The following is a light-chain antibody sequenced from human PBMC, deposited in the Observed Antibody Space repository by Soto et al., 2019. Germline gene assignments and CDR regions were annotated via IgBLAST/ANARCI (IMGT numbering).Light chain of an antibody. CDR3: QQYNNWPVT. J-gene: IGKJ1*01. Sequence: EIVVTQSPCTLSLSTGERATLSCRTSQSVSSSYLAWYQQKPGQAPRLLIHSASSRATGIPDRFSGSGSGTEFTLTISSLQSDDFEIYYCQQYNNWPVTFGQGTKVDIK. V-gene: IGKV3-20*01. CDR2: SAS. CDR1: QSVSSSY.